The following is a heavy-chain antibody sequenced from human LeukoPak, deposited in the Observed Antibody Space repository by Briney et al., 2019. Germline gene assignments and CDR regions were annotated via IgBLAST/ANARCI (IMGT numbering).Heavy chain of an antibody. D-gene: IGHD3-22*01. Sequence: GGSLRLSCAASGFTFSSYAMSWVRQAPGKGLEWFSVISAGGDSTYYADSVKGRVTISRDNSKNTLYLQMNSLRAEDTAVYHCAKGSYYYDSADYFDYWVQGTLVTVSS. CDR3: AKGSYYYDSADYFDY. V-gene: IGHV3-23*01. CDR2: ISAGGDST. J-gene: IGHJ4*02. CDR1: GFTFSSYA.